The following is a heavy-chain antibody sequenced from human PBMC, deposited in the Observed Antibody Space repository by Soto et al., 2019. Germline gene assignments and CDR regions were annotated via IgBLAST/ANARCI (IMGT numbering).Heavy chain of an antibody. CDR2: ISSSSSYI. CDR1: GFTFSSCS. J-gene: IGHJ4*02. CDR3: ARDQPGYSYGYGLGY. Sequence: PGGSLRLSWAASGFTFSSCSMNWVRQAPGKGLEWVSSISSSSSYIYYADSVKGRFTISRDNAKNSLYLQMNSLRAEDTAVYYCARDQPGYSYGYGLGYWGQGTLVTVSS. D-gene: IGHD5-18*01. V-gene: IGHV3-21*01.